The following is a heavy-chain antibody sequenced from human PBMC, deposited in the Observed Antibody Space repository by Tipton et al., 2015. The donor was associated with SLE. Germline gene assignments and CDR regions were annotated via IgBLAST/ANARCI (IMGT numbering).Heavy chain of an antibody. CDR3: ARHMITGGEFDY. D-gene: IGHD3-16*01. V-gene: IGHV4-59*08. Sequence: TLSLTCTVSGGSISSYYWSWIRQPPGKGLEWIGYIFYSGSTNYNPSLKSRVTISVDTSKNQFSLKLSSVTAADTAVYYCARHMITGGEFDYWGQGTRVTVSS. J-gene: IGHJ4*02. CDR1: GGSISSYY. CDR2: IFYSGST.